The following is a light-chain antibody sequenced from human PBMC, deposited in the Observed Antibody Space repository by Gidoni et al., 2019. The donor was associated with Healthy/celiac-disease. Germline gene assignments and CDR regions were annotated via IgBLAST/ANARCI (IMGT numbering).Light chain of an antibody. V-gene: IGKV3-11*01. Sequence: ELVLTPSPATLSLSPGERATLSCRASQSVSSYLAWYQQKPGQAPRLLIYDASNRATGIPARFSGSGSGTDFTLTISSLEPEDLAVYYCQQRSNWPLTFXGXTKVEIK. CDR3: QQRSNWPLT. J-gene: IGKJ4*01. CDR1: QSVSSY. CDR2: DAS.